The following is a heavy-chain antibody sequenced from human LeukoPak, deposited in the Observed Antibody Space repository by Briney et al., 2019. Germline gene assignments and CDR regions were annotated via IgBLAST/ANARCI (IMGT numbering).Heavy chain of an antibody. CDR3: ARVKYYYDSSGYSQNFDY. Sequence: PSEALSLTCTVSGGSISSYYWSWIRRPPGKGLEWIGYIYYSGSTNYNPSLKSRVTISVDTSKNQFSLKLSSVTAADTAVYYCARVKYYYDSSGYSQNFDYWGQGTLVTVSS. D-gene: IGHD3-22*01. V-gene: IGHV4-59*01. CDR1: GGSISSYY. J-gene: IGHJ4*02. CDR2: IYYSGST.